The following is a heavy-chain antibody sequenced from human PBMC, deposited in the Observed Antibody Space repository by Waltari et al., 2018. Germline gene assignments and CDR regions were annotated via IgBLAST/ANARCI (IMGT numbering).Heavy chain of an antibody. Sequence: EVQLVESGGGLVQPGGSLRLPCAASGFTFSNYWMPWVRKAPGKGLVWVSRTNSDESSTSYADSVKGRFTISRDNAKNTLYLQINSLRAEDTAVYYCARSSIAGIDYWGQGTLVTVSS. CDR3: ARSSIAGIDY. V-gene: IGHV3-74*01. CDR2: TNSDESST. D-gene: IGHD2-21*01. J-gene: IGHJ4*02. CDR1: GFTFSNYW.